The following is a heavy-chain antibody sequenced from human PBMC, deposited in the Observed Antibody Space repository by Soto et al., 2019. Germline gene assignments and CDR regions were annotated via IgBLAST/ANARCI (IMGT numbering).Heavy chain of an antibody. CDR2: MNPNSGNT. J-gene: IGHJ3*02. D-gene: IGHD4-17*01. Sequence: GASVKVSCKASGYTFTSYDINWVRQATGQGLEWMGWMNPNSGNTGYAQKFQGRVTMTRDTSTSTVYMELSSLRSEDTAVYYCARGTDYLYAFDIWGQGTMVTVSS. CDR1: GYTFTSYD. V-gene: IGHV1-8*01. CDR3: ARGTDYLYAFDI.